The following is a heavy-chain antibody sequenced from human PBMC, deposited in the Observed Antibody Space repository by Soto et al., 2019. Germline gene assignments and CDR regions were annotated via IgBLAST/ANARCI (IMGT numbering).Heavy chain of an antibody. CDR2: NNASGFGA. CDR3: AREWRGSEH. D-gene: IGHD3-3*01. V-gene: IGHV1-46*01. CDR1: GYIFAAYY. J-gene: IGHJ4*02. Sequence: QVQLVQSGAEVKNPGASVKVSCKASGYIFAAYYIHWVRQAPGQGLVWMGMNNASGFGAAYGQKFQGRVAVTTDPSASTVYLELSSLRPEDTAVYYCAREWRGSEHWGQGTRVSVSS.